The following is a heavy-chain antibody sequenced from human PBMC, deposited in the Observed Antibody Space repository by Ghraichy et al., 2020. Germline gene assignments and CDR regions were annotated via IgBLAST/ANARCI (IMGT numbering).Heavy chain of an antibody. D-gene: IGHD3-22*01. J-gene: IGHJ4*02. CDR1: GFTFSSYA. V-gene: IGHV3-23*01. CDR3: AKETYYDSSGYYSGPFDY. CDR2: ISGSGGST. Sequence: GGSLRLSCAASGFTFSSYAMSWVRQAPGKGLEWVSAISGSGGSTYYADSVKGRFTISRDNSKNTLYLQMNSLRAEDTAVYYCAKETYYDSSGYYSGPFDYWGQGTLVTVSS.